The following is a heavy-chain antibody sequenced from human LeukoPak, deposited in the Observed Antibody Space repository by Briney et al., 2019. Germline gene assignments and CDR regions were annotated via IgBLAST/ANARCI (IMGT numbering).Heavy chain of an antibody. D-gene: IGHD3-10*01. CDR1: GYTFTSYY. CDR2: INPSGGST. J-gene: IGHJ6*03. Sequence: ASVKVSCKASGYTFTSYYMHWVRQAPGQGLEWMGIINPSGGSTSYAQKFRGRVTMTRDTSTSTVYMELSSLRSEDTAVYYCARGGPWFGELSNYYYMDVWGKGTTVTVSS. CDR3: ARGGPWFGELSNYYYMDV. V-gene: IGHV1-46*01.